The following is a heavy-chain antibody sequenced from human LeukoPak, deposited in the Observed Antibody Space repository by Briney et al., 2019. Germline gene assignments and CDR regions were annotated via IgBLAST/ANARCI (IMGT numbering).Heavy chain of an antibody. CDR1: RFTFSNHG. D-gene: IGHD1-26*01. J-gene: IGHJ4*02. V-gene: IGHV3-33*01. CDR3: ARDREARYFDY. CDR2: KWYDGSKK. Sequence: GGSLRLSCAASRFTFSNHGMHWVRQAPGKGLEWVAVKWYDGSKKYYADSVKGRFTISRDNSRNTLYLQMNSLRVEDTAVYYCARDREARYFDYWGQGTLVAVSS.